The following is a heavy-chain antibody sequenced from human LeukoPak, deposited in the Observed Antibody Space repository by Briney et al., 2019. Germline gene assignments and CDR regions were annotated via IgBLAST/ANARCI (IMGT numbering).Heavy chain of an antibody. J-gene: IGHJ4*02. CDR3: ARDPGGRELGLFDY. D-gene: IGHD1-26*01. CDR1: GGSISSSSYY. V-gene: IGHV4-39*07. Sequence: PSETLSLTCTVSGGSISSSSYYWGWIRQPPGKGLEWIGSIYYSGSTYYNPSLKSRVTISVDTSKNQFSLKLSSVTAADTAVYYCARDPGGRELGLFDYWGQGTLVTVSS. CDR2: IYYSGST.